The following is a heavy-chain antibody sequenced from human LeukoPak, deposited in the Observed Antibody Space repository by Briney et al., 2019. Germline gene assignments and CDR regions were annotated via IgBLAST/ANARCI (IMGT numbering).Heavy chain of an antibody. V-gene: IGHV5-51*01. CDR3: ARSGRLGYCSGGSCFRWDY. CDR2: IYPDDSDT. J-gene: IGHJ4*02. Sequence: GESLKISCKGSGYRFNAYWIAWVRQMPGKGLEWMGIIYPDDSDTRYSPSFQGQVTISADKSISTAYMQWSSLKASDTAMYYCARSGRLGYCSGGSCFRWDYWGQGTLVTVSS. D-gene: IGHD2-15*01. CDR1: GYRFNAYW.